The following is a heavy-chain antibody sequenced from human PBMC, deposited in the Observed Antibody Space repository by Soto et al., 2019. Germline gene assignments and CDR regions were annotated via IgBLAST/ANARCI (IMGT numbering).Heavy chain of an antibody. D-gene: IGHD1-26*01. J-gene: IGHJ6*02. Sequence: PSETLSLTCTVSGGSISSHYWSWVRQAPGKGLEWIGHIYYRGSTSYNPSLRSRSTISVDTSENQFSLKLNSVTTADTAVYYCAREGREASGMDVWGQGTKVTVSS. V-gene: IGHV4-59*11. CDR1: GGSISSHY. CDR2: IYYRGST. CDR3: AREGREASGMDV.